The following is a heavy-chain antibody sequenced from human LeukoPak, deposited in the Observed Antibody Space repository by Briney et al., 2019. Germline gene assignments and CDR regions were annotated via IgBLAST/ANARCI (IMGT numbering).Heavy chain of an antibody. Sequence: SETLSLTCTVSGVSISTSTYCWGWIRQPPGKGLEWIGSISYSGSTYNNPSLKSRVTISVDTSKNQFSLKLSSVTAPYPAVYYCAKRVYSGSYNWYFDLWGRGTLVTVSS. CDR1: GVSISTSTYC. CDR3: AKRVYSGSYNWYFDL. CDR2: ISYSGST. V-gene: IGHV4-39*01. J-gene: IGHJ2*01. D-gene: IGHD1-26*01.